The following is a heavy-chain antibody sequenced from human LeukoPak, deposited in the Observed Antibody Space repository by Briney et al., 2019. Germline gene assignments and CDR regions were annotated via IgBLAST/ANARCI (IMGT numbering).Heavy chain of an antibody. Sequence: PGGSLRLSCAASGFTFSSYGMHWVRQAPGKGLEWVSSISSSSSYIYYADSVKGRFTISRDNAKNSLYLQMNSLRAEDTAVYYCASERHIFGVVIYWGQGTLVTVS. CDR2: ISSSSSYI. D-gene: IGHD3-3*01. CDR1: GFTFSSYG. V-gene: IGHV3-21*01. J-gene: IGHJ4*02. CDR3: ASERHIFGVVIY.